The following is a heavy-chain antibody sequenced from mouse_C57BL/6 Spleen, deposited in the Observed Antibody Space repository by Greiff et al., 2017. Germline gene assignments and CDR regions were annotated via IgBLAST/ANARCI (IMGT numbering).Heavy chain of an antibody. CDR2: IYPGDGDT. J-gene: IGHJ3*01. V-gene: IGHV1-80*01. Sequence: QVQLQQSGAELVKPGASVKISCKASGYAFSSYWMNWVKQRPGKGLEWIGQIYPGDGDTNYNGKFKGKATLTADKSSSTAYMQLSSLTSEESAVYFCARGVLYYDYDGWFAYWGQGTLVTVSA. CDR1: GYAFSSYW. CDR3: ARGVLYYDYDGWFAY. D-gene: IGHD2-4*01.